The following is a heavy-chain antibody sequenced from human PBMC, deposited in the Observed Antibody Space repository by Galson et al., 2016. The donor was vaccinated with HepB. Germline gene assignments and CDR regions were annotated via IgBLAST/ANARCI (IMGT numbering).Heavy chain of an antibody. Sequence: SLRLSCAASGFTFSTYWMHWVRQAPGKGLVYVSRINSDGSSTTYADSVKGRFNISKDNAKNSLYLRMNSLRADDTAVYYCARDPMRFAFDLRGQGTMVTVSP. J-gene: IGHJ3*01. CDR2: INSDGSST. V-gene: IGHV3-74*01. CDR3: ARDPMRFAFDL. CDR1: GFTFSTYW.